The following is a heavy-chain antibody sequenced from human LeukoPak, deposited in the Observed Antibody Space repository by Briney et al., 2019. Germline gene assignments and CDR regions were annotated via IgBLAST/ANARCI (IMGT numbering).Heavy chain of an antibody. V-gene: IGHV5-51*01. CDR2: IYPGDSDT. CDR3: ARSQVQYYYDSSGYYYFDY. Sequence: RGESLKISCKGSGYSFTSYWIGWVRQMPGKGLEWMGIIYPGDSDTRYSPSFQGQVTISADKSISTAYLQWSSLKASDAAMYYCARSQVQYYYDSSGYYYFDYWGQGTLVTVSS. CDR1: GYSFTSYW. D-gene: IGHD3-22*01. J-gene: IGHJ4*02.